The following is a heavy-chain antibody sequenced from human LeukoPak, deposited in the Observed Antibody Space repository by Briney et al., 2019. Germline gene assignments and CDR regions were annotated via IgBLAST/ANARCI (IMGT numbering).Heavy chain of an antibody. D-gene: IGHD3-3*01. V-gene: IGHV1-24*01. CDR3: ARDRSLYYDFWSGYEAGEGYGMDV. J-gene: IGHJ6*02. CDR1: GYTLTELS. Sequence: ASVKVSCKVSGYTLTELSMHWVRQAPGKGLEWMGGFDPEDGETIYAQKFQGRVTMTEDTSTDTAYMELSSLRSEDTAVYYCARDRSLYYDFWSGYEAGEGYGMDVWGQGTTVTVSS. CDR2: FDPEDGET.